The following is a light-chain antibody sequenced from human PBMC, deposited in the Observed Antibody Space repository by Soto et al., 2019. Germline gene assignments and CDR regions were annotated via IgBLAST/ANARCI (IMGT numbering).Light chain of an antibody. Sequence: EVVLTQSPGTLSLSPGERATLSCRGSQSVDSSYLAWYQQRPGQAPRLLIYGASSRATGIPERFSGSGSGTDFTLTITRREREYSAVYFFQHYGYTPFTFGPGTKED. CDR2: GAS. CDR3: QHYGYTPFT. V-gene: IGKV3-20*01. J-gene: IGKJ3*01. CDR1: QSVDSSY.